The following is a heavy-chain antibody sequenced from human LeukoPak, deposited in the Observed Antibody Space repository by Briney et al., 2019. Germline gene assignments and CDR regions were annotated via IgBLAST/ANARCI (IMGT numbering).Heavy chain of an antibody. Sequence: ASVKVSCEASGYTFTGYYMHWVRQVPGQGLEWMGRINPNSGGTNYAQKFQGRVTMTRDTSISTAYMELSRLRSDDTAVYYCARRSIAAAATGDYWGQGTLVTVSS. D-gene: IGHD6-13*01. CDR2: INPNSGGT. CDR3: ARRSIAAAATGDY. J-gene: IGHJ4*02. V-gene: IGHV1-2*06. CDR1: GYTFTGYY.